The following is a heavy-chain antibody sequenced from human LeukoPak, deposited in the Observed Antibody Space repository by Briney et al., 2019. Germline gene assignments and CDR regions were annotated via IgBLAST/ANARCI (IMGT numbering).Heavy chain of an antibody. D-gene: IGHD3-10*01. J-gene: IGHJ5*02. Sequence: GGSLRLSCAASGFTFSSYGMHWVRQAPGKGLEWVAVIWYDGSNKYYADSVKGRFTISRDNSKNTLYLQMNSLRAEDTAVYYCARIPGWGVISAWGQGTLVTASS. V-gene: IGHV3-33*01. CDR1: GFTFSSYG. CDR2: IWYDGSNK. CDR3: ARIPGWGVISA.